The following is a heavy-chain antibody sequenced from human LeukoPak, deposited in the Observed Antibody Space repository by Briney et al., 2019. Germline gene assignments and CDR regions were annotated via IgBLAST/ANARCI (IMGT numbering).Heavy chain of an antibody. D-gene: IGHD2-8*01. J-gene: IGHJ6*02. CDR3: AKDKGYCTNGVCYTTAYYYGMDV. V-gene: IGHV3-9*01. CDR2: ISWNSANI. Sequence: GGSLRLSCVASGFTFDDYAMHWVRQAPGKGLEWVSGISWNSANIGYADSVKGRFTISRDNAKNSLYLQMNSLGAEDTALYYCAKDKGYCTNGVCYTTAYYYGMDVWGQGTTVTVSS. CDR1: GFTFDDYA.